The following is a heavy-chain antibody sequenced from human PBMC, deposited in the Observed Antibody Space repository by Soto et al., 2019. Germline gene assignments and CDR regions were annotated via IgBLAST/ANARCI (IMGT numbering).Heavy chain of an antibody. CDR2: IHYNGNT. D-gene: IGHD3-22*01. CDR1: GDSISSYS. J-gene: IGHJ5*02. Sequence: PSETLSLTCTVSGDSISSYSWSWIRQPPGKGLEWIGNIHYNGNTKYSPSLKSRVTMSVDTSKNHFSLKLISVTTADTAVYYCARDRGPSSGYYPYWFDPWGQGTLVTVSS. V-gene: IGHV4-59*01. CDR3: ARDRGPSSGYYPYWFDP.